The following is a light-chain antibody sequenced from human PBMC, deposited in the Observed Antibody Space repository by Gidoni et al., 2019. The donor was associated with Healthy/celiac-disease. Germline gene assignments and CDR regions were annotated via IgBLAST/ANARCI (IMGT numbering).Light chain of an antibody. CDR2: SAS. Sequence: DIQMTQSPSSVSVSVGDSVTISCRASQSIGVWLAWYQQRPGNASNLLIYSASILHRGVPSRFSGAGSGTHVTLTISSLQPEDVGTYFCLQADSFPLTFGQGTRLEI. J-gene: IGKJ5*01. CDR3: LQADSFPLT. V-gene: IGKV1-12*01. CDR1: QSIGVW.